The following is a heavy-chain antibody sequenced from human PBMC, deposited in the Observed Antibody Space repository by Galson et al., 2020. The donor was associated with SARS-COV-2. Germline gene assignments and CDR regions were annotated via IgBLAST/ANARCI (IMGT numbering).Heavy chain of an antibody. V-gene: IGHV3-64D*08. J-gene: IGHJ4*02. Sequence: QAGGSLRLSCSASGFTFSSYALHWVRRAPGKGLEFVSSISSKGGTTYYSDSVKGRFTISRDNSENTLYLQMSSLRREDTGVYYCVKDLRGIVGTIKLLVPDFWGQGTLVTVSS. CDR3: VKDLRGIVGTIKLLVPDF. CDR1: GFTFSSYA. CDR2: ISSKGGTT. D-gene: IGHD1-26*01.